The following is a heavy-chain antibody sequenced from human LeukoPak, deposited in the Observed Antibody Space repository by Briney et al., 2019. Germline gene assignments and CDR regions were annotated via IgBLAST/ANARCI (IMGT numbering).Heavy chain of an antibody. J-gene: IGHJ6*03. CDR1: GYTFTGYY. D-gene: IGHD4-17*01. CDR3: ASGLDDYGDYGLYYYYYMDV. V-gene: IGHV1-69*13. Sequence: SVKVSCKASGYTFTGYYMHWVRQAPGQGLEWMGGIIPIFGTANYAQKFQGRVTITADESTSTAYMELSSLRSEDTAVYYCASGLDDYGDYGLYYYYYMDVWGKGTTVTISS. CDR2: IIPIFGTA.